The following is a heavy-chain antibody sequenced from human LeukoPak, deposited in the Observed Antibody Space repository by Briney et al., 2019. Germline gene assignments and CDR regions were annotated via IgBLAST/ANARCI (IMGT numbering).Heavy chain of an antibody. Sequence: GEALKISCKGSGYSFTSYWIGWVRQMPGKGLEWMGSIYPGDADTRYSPSFQGQVTISADKSISTAYLQWSSLKASDTAMYYCARRRYSSGGYFDLWGRGTLVTVSS. J-gene: IGHJ2*01. CDR3: ARRRYSSGGYFDL. CDR1: GYSFTSYW. V-gene: IGHV5-51*01. CDR2: IYPGDADT. D-gene: IGHD6-19*01.